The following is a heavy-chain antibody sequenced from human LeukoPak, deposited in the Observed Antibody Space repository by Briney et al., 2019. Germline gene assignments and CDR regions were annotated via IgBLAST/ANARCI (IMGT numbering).Heavy chain of an antibody. CDR2: INPNSGGT. J-gene: IGHJ5*02. V-gene: IGHV1-2*06. D-gene: IGHD3-22*01. Sequence: ASVKVSCKASGYTFTGYYMHWVRQAPGQGLEWMGRINPNSGGTNYAQKFQGRVTMTRDTSISTAYMELSSLRSEDTAVYYCAAAPYYYDSSRFDPWGQGTLVTVSS. CDR1: GYTFTGYY. CDR3: AAAPYYYDSSRFDP.